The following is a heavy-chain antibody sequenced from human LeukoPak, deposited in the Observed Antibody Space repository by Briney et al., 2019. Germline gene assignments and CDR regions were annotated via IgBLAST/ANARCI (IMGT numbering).Heavy chain of an antibody. J-gene: IGHJ3*02. D-gene: IGHD3-22*01. CDR1: GYTFTGYS. CDR3: ARGFRKYYDSSGYYPEAFDI. CDR2: INPNTGGT. Sequence: GASVKVSCGASGYTFTGYSMHWVRQAPGQGLEWMGWINPNTGGTYSSQRFQGRLTMTRDTSTSTVYMEVSRLTSDDTAAYYCARGFRKYYDSSGYYPEAFDIWGQGTMVTVSS. V-gene: IGHV1-2*02.